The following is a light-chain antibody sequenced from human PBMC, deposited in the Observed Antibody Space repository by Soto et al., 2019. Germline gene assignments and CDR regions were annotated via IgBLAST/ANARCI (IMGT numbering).Light chain of an antibody. Sequence: EIVMTQSPGTLSVSPGERVTLSCRASQSVRNNLAWYQQKPGQAPRLVIYGASTRATAIPARFTGSGSGTEFTLPISSLQSEDFALYYCQQYKNWPRTFGQGTKVDIK. V-gene: IGKV3-15*01. CDR1: QSVRNN. CDR2: GAS. J-gene: IGKJ1*01. CDR3: QQYKNWPRT.